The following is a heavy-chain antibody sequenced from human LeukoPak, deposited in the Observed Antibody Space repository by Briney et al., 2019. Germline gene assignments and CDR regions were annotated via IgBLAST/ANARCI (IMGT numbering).Heavy chain of an antibody. Sequence: SQTPSLTCTVSGGSISSGDYYWSWIRQPPGKGLEWIGYIYYSGSTYYNPSLKSRVTISVDTSKNQFSLKLSSVTAADTAVYYCASRAHIVVVTATAFDIWGQGTMVTVSS. CDR2: IYYSGST. D-gene: IGHD2-21*02. V-gene: IGHV4-30-4*01. J-gene: IGHJ3*02. CDR1: GGSISSGDYY. CDR3: ASRAHIVVVTATAFDI.